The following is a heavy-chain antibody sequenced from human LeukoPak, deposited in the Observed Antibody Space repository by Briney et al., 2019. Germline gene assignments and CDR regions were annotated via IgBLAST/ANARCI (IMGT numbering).Heavy chain of an antibody. CDR2: IKDDGNMK. CDR3: ARDERGGYYVD. D-gene: IGHD3-22*01. CDR1: GFMFSSYW. J-gene: IGHJ4*02. Sequence: GGSLRLSCAASGFMFSSYWMSWVRQAPGRGLEWVANIKDDGNMKQYADSVRGRFTISRDNTKSSLYPQMSSLRAEDSAVYYCARDERGGYYVDWAQGTLVTVSS. V-gene: IGHV3-7*03.